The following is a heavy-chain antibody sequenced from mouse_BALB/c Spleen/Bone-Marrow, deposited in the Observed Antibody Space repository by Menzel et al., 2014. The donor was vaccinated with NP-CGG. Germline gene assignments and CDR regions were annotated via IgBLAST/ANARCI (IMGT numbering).Heavy chain of an antibody. CDR1: GFTFSSYA. CDR3: ARHGGYDAGAGFAY. D-gene: IGHD2-2*01. Sequence: EVQGVESGGGLVKPGGSLKLSCAASGFTFSSYAMSWVRQTPEKRLEWVATISSGGNYTYYPDSVKGRFSISRDNAKNPLYLQMSSLRSGDTAVYYCARHGGYDAGAGFAYWGQGTLVTVSA. J-gene: IGHJ3*01. CDR2: ISSGGNYT. V-gene: IGHV5-9-3*01.